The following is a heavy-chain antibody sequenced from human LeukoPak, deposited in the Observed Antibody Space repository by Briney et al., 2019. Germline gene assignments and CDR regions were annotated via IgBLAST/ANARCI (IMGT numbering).Heavy chain of an antibody. J-gene: IGHJ4*02. CDR3: AKEGGQVTTGSFDY. CDR1: GFTFSNYA. V-gene: IGHV3-23*01. D-gene: IGHD4-17*01. CDR2: FGGGYSDT. Sequence: PGGSLRLSCAASGFTFSNYAFSWVRQAPGKGLEWVPGFGGGYSDTNYADSVKGRFTISRDNSRNTLYLQMNSLRAEDTAVYYCAKEGGQVTTGSFDYWGQGTLVTVSS.